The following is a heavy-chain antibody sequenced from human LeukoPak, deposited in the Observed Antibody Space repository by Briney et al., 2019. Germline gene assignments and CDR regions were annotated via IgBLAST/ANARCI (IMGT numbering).Heavy chain of an antibody. V-gene: IGHV3-48*01. CDR3: ARSEDSSGYYGRFDY. Sequence: GGSLRLSCAASGFTFSSYSMNWVRQAPGKGLEWVSYISSSSSTIYYADSVKGRFTISRDNAKNSLYLQMNSLRAEDTAVYYCARSEDSSGYYGRFDYWGQGTLVTVSS. CDR2: ISSSSSTI. D-gene: IGHD3-22*01. CDR1: GFTFSSYS. J-gene: IGHJ4*02.